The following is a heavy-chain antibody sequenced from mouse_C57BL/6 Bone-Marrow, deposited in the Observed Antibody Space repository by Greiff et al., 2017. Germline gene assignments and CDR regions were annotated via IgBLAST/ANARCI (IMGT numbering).Heavy chain of an antibody. CDR2: IDPENGAT. J-gene: IGHJ1*03. CDR1: GFNIKDDY. D-gene: IGHD2-13*01. V-gene: IGHV14-4*01. CDR3: TTRDGDPRYFWV. Sequence: EVQLQQSGAELVRPGASVKLSCTASGFNIKDDYMHWVKQRPEQGLEWIGWIDPENGATEYASKFQGKATITADTSSNTAYLQLTSLTSEDTALFYCTTRDGDPRYFWVRGTEATVARSS.